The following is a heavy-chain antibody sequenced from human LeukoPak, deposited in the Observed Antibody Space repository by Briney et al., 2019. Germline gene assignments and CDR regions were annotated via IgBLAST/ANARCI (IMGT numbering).Heavy chain of an antibody. CDR3: ARAPRRPYSIEVVSWFDP. CDR2: INAGNGNT. J-gene: IGHJ5*02. Sequence: ASVKVSCQASGYTFTSYAMHWVRQAPGQRLEWMGWINAGNGNTKYSQKFQGRVTITAGESTSTAYMELSSLRSEDTAVYYCARAPRRPYSIEVVSWFDPWGQGTLVTVSS. CDR1: GYTFTSYA. D-gene: IGHD6-13*01. V-gene: IGHV1-3*01.